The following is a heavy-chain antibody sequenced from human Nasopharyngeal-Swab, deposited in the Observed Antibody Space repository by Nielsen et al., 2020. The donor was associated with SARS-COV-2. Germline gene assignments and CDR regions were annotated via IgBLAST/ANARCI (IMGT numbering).Heavy chain of an antibody. CDR3: ARDGFEQPLEACDI. CDR1: GGSISSGGYY. J-gene: IGHJ3*02. CDR2: IYYSGST. V-gene: IGHV4-31*03. Sequence: SETLSLTCTVSGGSISSGGYYWSWIRQHPGKGLEWMGYIYYSGSTYYNPSLKSRVTISVDTSKNQFSLKLSSVTAADTAVYYCARDGFEQPLEACDIWGQGTMVTVSS. D-gene: IGHD6-13*01.